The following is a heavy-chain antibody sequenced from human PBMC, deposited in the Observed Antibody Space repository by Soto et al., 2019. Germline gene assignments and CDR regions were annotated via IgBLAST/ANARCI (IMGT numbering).Heavy chain of an antibody. V-gene: IGHV3-64*01. Sequence: EVQLMESGGGVVQPGGSLRLSCAASGFTFSSETMFWVRQAPGKGLEHITAISKNGDRTFYACSVKGRFSISRDNSKNTLYLQMGSLRAEDMAVYYCATREGFAYWGQGTLVTVSS. CDR2: ISKNGDRT. CDR3: ATREGFAY. CDR1: GFTFSSET. J-gene: IGHJ4*02.